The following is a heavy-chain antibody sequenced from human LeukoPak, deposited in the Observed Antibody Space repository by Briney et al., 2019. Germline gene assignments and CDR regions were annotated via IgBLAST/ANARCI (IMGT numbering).Heavy chain of an antibody. V-gene: IGHV1-24*01. CDR3: TAGRAYSLLDF. D-gene: IGHD5-18*01. CDR1: GYRFTELS. Sequence: GASVKVSCKVSGYRFTELSRHWVRQAPGKGLEWLGGFDLVHGDTIYAQKFQGRVTMTEDTSTDTSYMELSSLGSEDTAVYFCTAGRAYSLLDFWGQGT. J-gene: IGHJ4*02. CDR2: FDLVHGDT.